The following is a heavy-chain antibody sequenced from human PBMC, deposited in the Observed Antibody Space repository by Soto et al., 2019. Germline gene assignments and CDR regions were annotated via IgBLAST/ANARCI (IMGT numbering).Heavy chain of an antibody. CDR2: IYHSGST. Sequence: QVQLLQSGPGLVKPSGTLSLTCAVSGGSISSSNWWSWVRQSPGKGLEWIGEIYHSGSTNYKSSLRGRVTISVDKSNNQFSLRMRYVAGADTAVYYCAALAPRIEVGLLAVPTWGQGTLVTVSS. CDR3: AALAPRIEVGLLAVPT. CDR1: GGSISSSNW. V-gene: IGHV4-4*02. D-gene: IGHD2-21*02. J-gene: IGHJ5*02.